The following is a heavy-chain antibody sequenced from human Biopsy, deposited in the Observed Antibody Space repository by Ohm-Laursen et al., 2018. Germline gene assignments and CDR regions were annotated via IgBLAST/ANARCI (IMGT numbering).Heavy chain of an antibody. V-gene: IGHV1-69*13. D-gene: IGHD1-26*01. CDR3: ARGPHSGSHSCFDY. CDR1: GGTFINYA. J-gene: IGHJ4*02. Sequence: EASVKVSCKASGGTFINYAISWVRQAPGQGLEWMGGIIPMFGTANYAQMFQGRVTISADESTSTSYMELSSLTTEDTAIYYCARGPHSGSHSCFDYWGRGTLVTVSP. CDR2: IIPMFGTA.